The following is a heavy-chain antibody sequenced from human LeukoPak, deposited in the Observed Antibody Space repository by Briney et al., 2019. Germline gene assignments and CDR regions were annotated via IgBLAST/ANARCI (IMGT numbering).Heavy chain of an antibody. CDR2: IYYGGST. CDR3: ARVSPSSWYDY. J-gene: IGHJ4*02. V-gene: IGHV4-59*01. CDR1: GGSISSYY. Sequence: SETLSLTCTVSGGSISSYYWSWIRQPPGKGLEWIGYIYYGGSTNYNPSLKSRVTISVDTSKNQFSLKLSSVTAADTAVYYCARVSPSSWYDYWGQGTLVTVSS. D-gene: IGHD6-13*01.